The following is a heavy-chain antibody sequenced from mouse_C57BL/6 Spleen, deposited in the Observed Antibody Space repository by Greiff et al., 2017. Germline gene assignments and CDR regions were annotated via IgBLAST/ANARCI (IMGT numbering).Heavy chain of an antibody. D-gene: IGHD1-1*01. CDR1: GYTFTDYY. CDR3: ARRTFTTVVAHFDY. J-gene: IGHJ2*01. CDR2: INPNNGGT. Sequence: VQLQQSGPELVKPGASVTISCKASGYTFTDYYMNWVKQSHGKSLEWIGDINPNNGGTSYNQKFKGKATLTVDKSSSTAYMELRSLTSEDSAVYYCARRTFTTVVAHFDYWGQGTTLTVSS. V-gene: IGHV1-26*01.